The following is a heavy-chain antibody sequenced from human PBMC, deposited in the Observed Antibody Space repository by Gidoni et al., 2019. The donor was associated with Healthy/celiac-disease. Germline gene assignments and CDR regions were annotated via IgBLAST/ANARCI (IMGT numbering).Heavy chain of an antibody. CDR1: GVTFSSYD. D-gene: IGHD6-19*01. J-gene: IGHJ6*02. Sequence: EVQLVESGGGLVQPGGSRRLPGAASGVTFSSYDMHWVRRATGKGLEWVSAIGTAGDTYCPVSVKGLFTSSRENAKNSLYLQMNSLRAEDTAVYYCARVGGLAVAGTGFFYYYYYGMDVWGQGTTVTVSS. V-gene: IGHV3-13*01. CDR3: ARVGGLAVAGTGFFYYYYYGMDV. CDR2: IGTAGDT.